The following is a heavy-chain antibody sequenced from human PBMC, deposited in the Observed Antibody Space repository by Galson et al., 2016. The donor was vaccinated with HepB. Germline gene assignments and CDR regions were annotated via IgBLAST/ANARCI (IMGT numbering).Heavy chain of an antibody. CDR1: GGSISANW. J-gene: IGHJ4*02. CDR3: ARHITVSGTRGFDY. V-gene: IGHV4-4*02. Sequence: ETLSLTCTVSGGSISANWWSWVRRPPAKGLEWIGEIYHTGSTCYNPSLNSRVSISIDESKNQLSLRLTSVTAADTAVYYCARHITVSGTRGFDYWGQGTLVTVSS. D-gene: IGHD2-8*01. CDR2: IYHTGST.